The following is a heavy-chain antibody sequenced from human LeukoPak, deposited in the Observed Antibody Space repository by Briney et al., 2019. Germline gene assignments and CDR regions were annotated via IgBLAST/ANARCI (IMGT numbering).Heavy chain of an antibody. D-gene: IGHD3-10*01. Sequence: GGSLRLSCAASGFTFSNSVVSWVRQAPGKGLEWVSSFSGSDENTHHADSVKGRFTISRDNSKNTLYLQMNSLRVEDTATYYCAKLKVFGSGSWDYWGQGTLVTVSS. V-gene: IGHV3-23*01. CDR1: GFTFSNSV. CDR3: AKLKVFGSGSWDY. J-gene: IGHJ4*02. CDR2: FSGSDENT.